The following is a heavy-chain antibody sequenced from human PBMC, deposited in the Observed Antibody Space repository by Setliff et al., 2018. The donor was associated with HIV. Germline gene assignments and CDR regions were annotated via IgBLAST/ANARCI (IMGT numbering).Heavy chain of an antibody. V-gene: IGHV4-59*08. CDR3: VRRVSHGSKPSYFDY. Sequence: SGTLSLTCAVYGGSFTDSYWTWIRQPPGKGLEWIGYIHYRGSTNYHPSLRGRVTISVDTSRNQFSLKLSSVTAADTAVYFCVRRVSHGSKPSYFDYWGQGTLVTVSS. D-gene: IGHD3-10*01. CDR1: GGSFTDSY. J-gene: IGHJ4*02. CDR2: IHYRGST.